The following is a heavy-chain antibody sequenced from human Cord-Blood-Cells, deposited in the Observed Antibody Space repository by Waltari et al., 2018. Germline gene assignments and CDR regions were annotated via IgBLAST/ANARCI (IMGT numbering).Heavy chain of an antibody. V-gene: IGHV3-7*01. J-gene: IGHJ4*02. Sequence: EVQLVESGGGLVQPGGSLRLSCAASGFTFSSYWMSWVRQAPGKGLEWVANIKQDGSEKYYVDSVKGRFTISRDNAKNSLYLQMNSLRAEDTAVYYCARDPYSSSWHPIDYWGQGTLVTVSS. CDR3: ARDPYSSSWHPIDY. CDR1: GFTFSSYW. D-gene: IGHD6-13*01. CDR2: IKQDGSEK.